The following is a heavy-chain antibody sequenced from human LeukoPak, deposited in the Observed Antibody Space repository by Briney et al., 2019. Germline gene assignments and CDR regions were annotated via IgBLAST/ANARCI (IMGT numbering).Heavy chain of an antibody. CDR1: GGSFSGYY. D-gene: IGHD3-10*01. CDR3: ARGPRITMVRGAIRVPLDV. J-gene: IGHJ6*04. CDR2: INHSGST. Sequence: SETLSLTRAVYGGSFSGYYWSWIRQPPGKGLEWIGEINHSGSTNYNPSLKSRVTISVDTSKNQFSLKLSSVTAADTAVYYCARGPRITMVRGAIRVPLDVWGKGTTVTVSS. V-gene: IGHV4-34*01.